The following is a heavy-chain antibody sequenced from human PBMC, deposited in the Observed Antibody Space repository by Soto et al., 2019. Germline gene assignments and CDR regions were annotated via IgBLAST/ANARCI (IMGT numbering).Heavy chain of an antibody. CDR1: GFTFRGDA. V-gene: IGHV3-23*01. D-gene: IGHD1-20*01. J-gene: IGHJ4*02. CDR3: ARSEMTYNWND. Sequence: VSLRLSCAASGFTFRGDAMSWVRQAPGKGLEWVSSISGSGEMAHYADSVKGRFTISRDNAKNTLYLQMESLRAEDTALYYCARSEMTYNWNDWGQGALVTVSS. CDR2: ISGSGEMA.